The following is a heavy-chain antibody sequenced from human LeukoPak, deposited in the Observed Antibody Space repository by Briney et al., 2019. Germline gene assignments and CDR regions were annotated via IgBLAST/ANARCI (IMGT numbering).Heavy chain of an antibody. Sequence: SETLSLTRTVSGGSMSSYYWSWIRQPPRKGLEWIGYIYYSGSTNYNPSLKSRVTISVDTSKNQFSLKLSSVTAADTAVYYCARRGLMDYALNYWGQGTLVTVSS. CDR2: IYYSGST. CDR1: GGSMSSYY. D-gene: IGHD4-17*01. J-gene: IGHJ4*02. V-gene: IGHV4-59*08. CDR3: ARRGLMDYALNY.